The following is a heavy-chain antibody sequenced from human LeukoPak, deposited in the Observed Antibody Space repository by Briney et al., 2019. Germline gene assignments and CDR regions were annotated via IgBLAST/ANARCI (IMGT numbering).Heavy chain of an antibody. V-gene: IGHV4-59*01. D-gene: IGHD5-12*01. Sequence: PSETLSLTCTVSGGSISSYYWSWIRQPPGKGLEWIGYIFYSGGTNYNPSLKSRVTISIDTSKKQFSLKLSSVTAADTAVYYCASLKKGYSAYDYGSYYFDYWGQGTLVTVSS. CDR3: ASLKKGYSAYDYGSYYFDY. CDR1: GGSISSYY. CDR2: IFYSGGT. J-gene: IGHJ4*02.